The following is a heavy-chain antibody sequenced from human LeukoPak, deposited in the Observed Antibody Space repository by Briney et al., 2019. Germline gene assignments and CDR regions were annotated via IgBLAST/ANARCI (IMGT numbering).Heavy chain of an antibody. V-gene: IGHV4-39*07. CDR2: IYYSGDT. Sequence: PSGTLSLTCTVSGASISSGSYYWAWIRQPPGKGLEWIGSIYYSGDTYNNPSLKSRVTISVDTSKNQFSLKLSSVTAADTAVYYCARDGVVTMELDSWGQGTLVTVSS. J-gene: IGHJ4*02. D-gene: IGHD3-3*01. CDR1: GASISSGSYY. CDR3: ARDGVVTMELDS.